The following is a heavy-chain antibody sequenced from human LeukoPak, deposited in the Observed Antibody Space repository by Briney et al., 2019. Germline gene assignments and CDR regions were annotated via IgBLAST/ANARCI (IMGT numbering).Heavy chain of an antibody. CDR1: GFTFSSYW. CDR3: ARMTVEMATTYYYYYGMDA. Sequence: GGSLRLSCAASGFTFSSYWMSWVRQAPGKGLEWVANIKQDGSEKYYVDSVKGRFTISRDNAKNSLYLQMNSLRAEDTAVYYCARMTVEMATTYYYYYGMDAWGQGTTVTVSS. V-gene: IGHV3-7*01. CDR2: IKQDGSEK. D-gene: IGHD5-12*01. J-gene: IGHJ6*02.